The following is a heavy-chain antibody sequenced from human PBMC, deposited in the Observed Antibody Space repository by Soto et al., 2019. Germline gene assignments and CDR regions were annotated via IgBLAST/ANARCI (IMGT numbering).Heavy chain of an antibody. D-gene: IGHD1-1*01. J-gene: IGHJ3*02. CDR2: FDPEDGET. Sequence: ASVKVSCKVSGYTLTELSMHWVRQAPGKGLEWMGGFDPEDGETIYAQKFQGRVTMTEDTSTDTAYMELSSLRSEDTAVCYCATGTYTTDDAFDIWGQGTMVTVSS. V-gene: IGHV1-24*01. CDR3: ATGTYTTDDAFDI. CDR1: GYTLTELS.